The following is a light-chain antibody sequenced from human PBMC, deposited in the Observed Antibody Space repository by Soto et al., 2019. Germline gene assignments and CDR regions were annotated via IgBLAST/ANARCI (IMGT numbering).Light chain of an antibody. V-gene: IGLV2-14*01. CDR3: SSYTGGITYWI. CDR1: NSDIGAYNY. Sequence: HSALTQPASVSGSPGQSITISCTGTNSDIGAYNYVSWYQQHPGKAPKLIIFEVNNRPSGVSNRFSGSKSGNTASLTISGLQLEDEADYHCSSYTGGITYWIFGGGTKVTVL. CDR2: EVN. J-gene: IGLJ3*02.